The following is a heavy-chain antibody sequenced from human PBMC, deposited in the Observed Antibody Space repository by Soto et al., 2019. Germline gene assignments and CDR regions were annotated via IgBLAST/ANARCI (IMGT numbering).Heavy chain of an antibody. CDR2: ISYDGSNK. CDR3: ERASLLSMIRGVNGY. V-gene: IGHV3-30*14. D-gene: IGHD3-10*01. J-gene: IGHJ4*02. Sequence: GSLRLSGAAAGLTLSSYAMHWVRQAPGKGLEWVAVISYDGSNKYYADSVKGRFTISRDNSKNTLYLQMNRLRAEDTAVYYCERASLLSMIRGVNGYWGQGTLVTVSS. CDR1: GLTLSSYA.